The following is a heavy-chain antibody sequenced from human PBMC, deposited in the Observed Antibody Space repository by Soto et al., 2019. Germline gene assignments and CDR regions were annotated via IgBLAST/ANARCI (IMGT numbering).Heavy chain of an antibody. CDR1: GYTFTSYG. CDR3: ARDEMATIGRYYGMDV. CDR2: ISAYNGNT. D-gene: IGHD5-12*01. V-gene: IGHV1-18*01. Sequence: QVQLVQTGAEVKEPGASVKVSCKASGYTFTSYGISWVRQAPGQGLEWMGWISAYNGNTNYAQKLQGRVTMTTDTSTSTAYMELRSLRSDDTAVYYCARDEMATIGRYYGMDVWGQGTTVTVSS. J-gene: IGHJ6*02.